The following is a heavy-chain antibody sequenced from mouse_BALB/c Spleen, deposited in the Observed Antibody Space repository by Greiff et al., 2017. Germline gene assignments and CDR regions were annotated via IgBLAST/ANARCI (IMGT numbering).Heavy chain of an antibody. CDR2: ISYSGST. Sequence: EVKLVESGPSLVKPSQTLSLTCSVTGDSITSGYWNWIRKFPGNKLEYMGYISYSGSTYYNPSLKSRISITRDTSKNQYYLQLNSVTTEDTATYYCARSSTMITTWFAYWGQGTLVTVSA. CDR1: GDSITSGY. D-gene: IGHD2-4*01. V-gene: IGHV3-8*02. CDR3: ARSSTMITTWFAY. J-gene: IGHJ3*01.